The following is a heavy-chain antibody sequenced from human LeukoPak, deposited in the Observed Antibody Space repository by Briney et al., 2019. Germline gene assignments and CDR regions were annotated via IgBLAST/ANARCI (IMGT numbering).Heavy chain of an antibody. CDR3: ARANYYYDSSGYYYGPEGY. J-gene: IGHJ4*02. V-gene: IGHV3-7*01. D-gene: IGHD3-22*01. CDR2: IKQDGSEK. Sequence: GGSLRLSCAASGFTFSSYWMSWVRQAPGKGLEWVANIKQDGSEKYYVDSVKGRFTISRDNAKNSLYLQMHGLRAEDTAVYYCARANYYYDSSGYYYGPEGYWGQGTLVTVSS. CDR1: GFTFSSYW.